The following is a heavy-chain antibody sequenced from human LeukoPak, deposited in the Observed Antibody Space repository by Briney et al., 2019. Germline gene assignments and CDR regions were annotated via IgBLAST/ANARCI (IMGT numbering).Heavy chain of an antibody. CDR3: ATVPFYDAVTATLRDY. V-gene: IGHV1-69*01. CDR1: GGTFSSYA. D-gene: IGHD2-21*02. J-gene: IGHJ4*02. CDR2: IIPIFGTA. Sequence: SVKVSCKASGGTFSSYAISWVRQAPGQGLEWMGGIIPIFGTANYAQKFQGRVTITADESTSTAYMELSSLRSEDTAVYYCATVPFYDAVTATLRDYWGQGTLVTVSS.